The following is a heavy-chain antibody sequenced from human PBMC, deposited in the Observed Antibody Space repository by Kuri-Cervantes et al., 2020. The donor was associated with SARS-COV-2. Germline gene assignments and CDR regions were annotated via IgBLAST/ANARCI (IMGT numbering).Heavy chain of an antibody. D-gene: IGHD6-19*01. CDR2: ISGSGGST. CDR3: ARGDSSGWYYYFDY. Sequence: GGSLRLSCAASGFTFSSYAMSWVRQAPGKGLEWVSAISGSGGSTYYADSVKGRFTISRDNSKNTLYLQMNSLGAEDTAVYYCARGDSSGWYYYFDYWGQGTLVTVSS. V-gene: IGHV3-23*01. CDR1: GFTFSSYA. J-gene: IGHJ4*02.